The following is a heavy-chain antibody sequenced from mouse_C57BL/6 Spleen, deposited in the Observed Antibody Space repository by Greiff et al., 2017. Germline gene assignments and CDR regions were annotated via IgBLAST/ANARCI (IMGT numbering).Heavy chain of an antibody. CDR2: INYDGSST. V-gene: IGHV5-16*01. J-gene: IGHJ3*01. D-gene: IGHD3-2*02. Sequence: EVMLVESEGGLVQPGSSMKLSCTASGFTFSDYYMAWVRQVPEKGLEWVATINYDGSSTYYLDSLKSRFIISRDNAKNILYLQMSSLKSEDTATYYCSREGSSGYGFAYWGQGTLVTVSA. CDR3: SREGSSGYGFAY. CDR1: GFTFSDYY.